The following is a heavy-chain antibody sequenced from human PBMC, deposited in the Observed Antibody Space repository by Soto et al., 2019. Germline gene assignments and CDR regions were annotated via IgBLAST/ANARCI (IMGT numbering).Heavy chain of an antibody. CDR2: ISYDGSNK. D-gene: IGHD5-18*01. J-gene: IGHJ6*02. Sequence: QVQLVESGGGVVQPGRSLRLSCAASGFTFSSYGMHWVRQAPGKGLEWVAVISYDGSNKYYADSVKGRFTISRDNSKNTLYLQMNSLRAEDTAVYYCAKDYLHTAMVIIYYYYGMDVWGQGTTVTVSS. CDR1: GFTFSSYG. V-gene: IGHV3-30*18. CDR3: AKDYLHTAMVIIYYYYGMDV.